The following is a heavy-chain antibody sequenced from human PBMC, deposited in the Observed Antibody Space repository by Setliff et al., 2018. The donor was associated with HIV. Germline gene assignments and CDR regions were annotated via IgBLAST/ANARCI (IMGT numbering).Heavy chain of an antibody. CDR3: AGRTGSRGRPLLW. CDR1: GYTFSSYD. Sequence: ASVKVSCKASGYTFSSYDINGLRQATGQGLEWMGWMNPNSGNKGYAQNLQGRVTMTRNTSLSTAYMELNSLTPDDTAVYYFAGRTGSRGRPLLWWGQGYLVTVSS. J-gene: IGHJ4*02. V-gene: IGHV1-8*02. D-gene: IGHD3-16*01. CDR2: MNPNSGNK.